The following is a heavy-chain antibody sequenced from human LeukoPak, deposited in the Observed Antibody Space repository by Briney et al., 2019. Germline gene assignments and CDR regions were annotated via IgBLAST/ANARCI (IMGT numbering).Heavy chain of an antibody. D-gene: IGHD3-22*01. Sequence: ASVKVSCKVSGYTLTELSMHWVRQAPGKGLEWMGGFDPEDGETIYAQKFQGRVTMTEDTSTDTAYMELSSLRSEDTAVYYCATGGRGRGRSVYYYDSSGYQSAEYFQHWGQGTLVTVSS. CDR3: ATGGRGRGRSVYYYDSSGYQSAEYFQH. V-gene: IGHV1-24*01. CDR1: GYTLTELS. J-gene: IGHJ1*01. CDR2: FDPEDGET.